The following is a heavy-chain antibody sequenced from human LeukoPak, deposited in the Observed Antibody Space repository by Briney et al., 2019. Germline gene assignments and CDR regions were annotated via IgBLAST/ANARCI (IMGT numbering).Heavy chain of an antibody. D-gene: IGHD6-19*01. CDR1: GFTFSSYA. CDR3: AKSRLQQWLSPVDY. J-gene: IGHJ4*02. Sequence: GGSLRLSCAASGFTFSSYAMSWVRRAPGKGLEWVSAISGSGGSTYYADSVKGRFTISRDNSKNTLYLQMNSLRAEDTAVYYCAKSRLQQWLSPVDYWGQGTLVTVSS. V-gene: IGHV3-23*01. CDR2: ISGSGGST.